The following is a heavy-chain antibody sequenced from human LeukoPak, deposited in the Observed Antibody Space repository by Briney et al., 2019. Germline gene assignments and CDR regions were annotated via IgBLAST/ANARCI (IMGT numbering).Heavy chain of an antibody. J-gene: IGHJ6*03. CDR2: INHSGST. CDR1: GGSFSGYY. CDR3: ARFRRDSSSSLYYYYYMDV. V-gene: IGHV4-34*01. D-gene: IGHD6-6*01. Sequence: SETLSLTCAVYGGSFSGYYWSWIRQPPGKGLEWIGEINHSGSTNYNPSLKSRVTLSVDTSKNQFSLKLSSVTAADTAVYYCARFRRDSSSSLYYYYYMDVWGKGTTVTVSS.